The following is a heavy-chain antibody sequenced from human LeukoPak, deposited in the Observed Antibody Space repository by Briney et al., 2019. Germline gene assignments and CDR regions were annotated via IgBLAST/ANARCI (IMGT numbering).Heavy chain of an antibody. V-gene: IGHV4-39*01. Sequence: GSLRLSCAASGFTFSSYAMSWVRQPPGKGLEWIGSIYYSGSTFYNPSLRSRVTISLDTPKNQFSLRLSSVTAADTAIYYCARHDHSDHGDPNWFDPWGQGTLFTVSS. CDR3: ARHDHSDHGDPNWFDP. CDR2: IYYSGST. J-gene: IGHJ5*02. D-gene: IGHD4-17*01. CDR1: GFTFSSYA.